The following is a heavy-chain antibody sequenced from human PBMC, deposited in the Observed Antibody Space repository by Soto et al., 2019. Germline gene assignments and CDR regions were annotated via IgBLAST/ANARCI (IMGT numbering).Heavy chain of an antibody. CDR2: IYPGDSDT. D-gene: IGHD3-9*01. CDR1: GYSFTSYW. CDR3: ARGPPYYDILTGPDWFDP. J-gene: IGHJ5*02. Sequence: PGESLKISCKGSGYSFTSYWIGWVRQMPGKGLEWMGIIYPGDSDTRYSPSFQGQVTISADKSISTAYLQWSSLKASDTAMYYCARGPPYYDILTGPDWFDPWGQGTLVIVSS. V-gene: IGHV5-51*01.